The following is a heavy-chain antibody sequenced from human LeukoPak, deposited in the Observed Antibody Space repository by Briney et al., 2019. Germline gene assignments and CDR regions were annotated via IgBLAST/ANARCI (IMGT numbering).Heavy chain of an antibody. CDR2: IKQDGSEK. Sequence: GGSLRLSCTVGGFTFSSHWMSWVRQAPGKGLEWVANIKQDGSEKYYVDSVKGRFTISRDNDKNSLYLQMNSLRAEDTAVYYCARSPGSGWAPLDYWGQGTLVTVSS. D-gene: IGHD6-19*01. V-gene: IGHV3-7*05. CDR1: GFTFSSHW. CDR3: ARSPGSGWAPLDY. J-gene: IGHJ4*02.